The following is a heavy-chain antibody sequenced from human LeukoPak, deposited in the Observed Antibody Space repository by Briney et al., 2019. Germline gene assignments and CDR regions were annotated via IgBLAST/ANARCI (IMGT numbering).Heavy chain of an antibody. D-gene: IGHD3-10*01. CDR2: ISSSSSYT. J-gene: IGHJ4*02. CDR3: ARSARYGLGSYSPGYFDY. Sequence: GGSLRLSCAASGFTFSDYYMSWIRQAPGKGLEWVSYISSSSSYTNYADSVKGRFTISRDNAKNSLYLQMNSLRAEDTAVYYCARSARYGLGSYSPGYFDYWGQGTLVTVSS. V-gene: IGHV3-11*06. CDR1: GFTFSDYY.